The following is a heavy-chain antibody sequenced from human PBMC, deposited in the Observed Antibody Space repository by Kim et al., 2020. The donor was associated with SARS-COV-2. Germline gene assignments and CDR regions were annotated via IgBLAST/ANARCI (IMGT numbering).Heavy chain of an antibody. CDR1: GFTFSSYA. Sequence: GGSLRLSCAASGFTFSSYAMSWVRQAPGKGLEWVSAISGRGGSTYSADSVKGRFTISRDNSKNTLYLQMNSLRAEDTAVYYCAKGGTIHEYGDHFDYWGQGTLVTVSS. CDR2: ISGRGGST. J-gene: IGHJ4*02. V-gene: IGHV3-23*01. CDR3: AKGGTIHEYGDHFDY. D-gene: IGHD4-17*01.